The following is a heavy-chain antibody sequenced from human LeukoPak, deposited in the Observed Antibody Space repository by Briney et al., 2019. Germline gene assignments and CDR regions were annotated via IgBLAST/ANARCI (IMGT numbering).Heavy chain of an antibody. D-gene: IGHD5-24*01. Sequence: PGGSLRLSCAASGFTFSSYSMTWVRQAPGKGLEWVSSISSSSSYIYYADSVKGRFTISRDNAKNSLYLQMNSLRAEDTAVYYCARVGRGGYVSYWGQGTLVTVSS. V-gene: IGHV3-21*01. CDR1: GFTFSSYS. J-gene: IGHJ4*02. CDR2: ISSSSSYI. CDR3: ARVGRGGYVSY.